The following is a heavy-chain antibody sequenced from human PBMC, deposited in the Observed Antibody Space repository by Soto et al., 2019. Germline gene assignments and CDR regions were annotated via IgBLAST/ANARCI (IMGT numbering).Heavy chain of an antibody. CDR1: GNSINSGDYY. CDR2: ISSTGST. V-gene: IGHV4-31*03. CDR3: ARGRYGSGMLALCYFDS. J-gene: IGHJ4*02. D-gene: IGHD3-10*01. Sequence: QVQLQESGPGLVRPSQTLSLTCTVSGNSINSGDYYWSWIRQHPVKGPEWIGYISSTGSTYYNPSLKSRVAVSVDTSKNQFSLRLTSVSAADTAVYYCARGRYGSGMLALCYFDSWGQGTLVTVSS.